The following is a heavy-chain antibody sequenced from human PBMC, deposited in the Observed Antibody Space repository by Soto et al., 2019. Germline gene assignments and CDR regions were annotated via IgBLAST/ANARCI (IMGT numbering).Heavy chain of an antibody. CDR3: ARGGAVGPTRLDY. Sequence: SETLSLTCAVSGGSISSSNWWSWVRQPPGKGLEWIGEIHHSGSTNYNPSLKSRVTISVDKSKNQFSLKLSSVTAADTAVYYCARGGAVGPTRLDYWGQGTLVTVSS. V-gene: IGHV4-4*02. CDR1: GGSISSSNW. D-gene: IGHD1-26*01. CDR2: IHHSGST. J-gene: IGHJ4*02.